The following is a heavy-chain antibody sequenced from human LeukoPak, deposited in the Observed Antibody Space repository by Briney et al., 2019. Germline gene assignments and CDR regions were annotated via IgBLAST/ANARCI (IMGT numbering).Heavy chain of an antibody. CDR2: VYTSGST. CDR3: ARDPLRVTTDISPNWFDP. Sequence: SETLSLTCTVSGGSISSGSYYWSWIRQPAGKGLEWIGRVYTSGSTNYNPSLKSRVTISVDTSKNQFSLNLSSVTAADTAAYYCARDPLRVTTDISPNWFDPWGQGTLVTVSS. CDR1: GGSISSGSYY. J-gene: IGHJ5*02. V-gene: IGHV4-61*02. D-gene: IGHD3-3*02.